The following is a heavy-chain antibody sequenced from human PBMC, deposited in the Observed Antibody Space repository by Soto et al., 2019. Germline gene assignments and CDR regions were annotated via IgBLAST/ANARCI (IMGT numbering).Heavy chain of an antibody. V-gene: IGHV4-31*03. CDR1: GGSIRSGGYY. D-gene: IGHD3-9*01. Sequence: SETLSLTCTVSGGSIRSGGYYWSWIRQHPGKGLEWIGFISYSGSTYSNPSLKSRTFVSIDASKNQFSLRLSSVTAADTAVYYCAGITFDWTYYNYGMDVWGQGTTVTVS. CDR2: ISYSGST. CDR3: AGITFDWTYYNYGMDV. J-gene: IGHJ6*02.